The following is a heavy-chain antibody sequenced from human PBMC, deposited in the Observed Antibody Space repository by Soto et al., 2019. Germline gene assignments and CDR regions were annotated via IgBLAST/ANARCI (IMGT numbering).Heavy chain of an antibody. D-gene: IGHD2-15*01. CDR1: GDSVSSNSAA. J-gene: IGHJ1*01. Sequence: SQTLSLTCAISGDSVSSNSAAWNWIRQSPSRGLEWLGRTYYRSKWYNDYAVSVKSRITINPDTSKNQFSLQLNSVTPEDTAVYYCARVGYCSGGSCYSGEYFQHWGQGTLVTVSS. V-gene: IGHV6-1*01. CDR2: TYYRSKWYN. CDR3: ARVGYCSGGSCYSGEYFQH.